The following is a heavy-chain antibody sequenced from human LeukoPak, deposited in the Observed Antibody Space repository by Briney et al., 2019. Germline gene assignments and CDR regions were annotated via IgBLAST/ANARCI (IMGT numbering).Heavy chain of an antibody. CDR1: GASIDSGGFY. Sequence: SQTLSLTCSVSGASIDSGGFYWGWIRQPPGKGLEWIGSIYYSGSTYYNPSLKSRVTISVDTSKNQFSLKLSSVTAADTAVYYCATRSSWGYFDYWGQGTLVTVSS. J-gene: IGHJ4*02. CDR3: ATRSSWGYFDY. CDR2: IYYSGST. V-gene: IGHV4-39*07. D-gene: IGHD6-13*01.